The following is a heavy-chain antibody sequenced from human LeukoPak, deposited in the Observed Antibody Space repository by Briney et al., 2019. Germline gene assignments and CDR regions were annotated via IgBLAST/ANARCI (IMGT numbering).Heavy chain of an antibody. D-gene: IGHD2-2*02. V-gene: IGHV1-18*01. CDR2: ISAYNGHT. Sequence: ASVKVSCKASGYTFTRYGISWVRQAPGQRLERMGWISAYNGHTNYTQKLQGRVTMTTATSTSTAYMELRSLRSDDTAVYFCVRDGHRLYDYYYYYMDVWGKGTTVTVSS. CDR3: VRDGHRLYDYYYYYMDV. CDR1: GYTFTRYG. J-gene: IGHJ6*03.